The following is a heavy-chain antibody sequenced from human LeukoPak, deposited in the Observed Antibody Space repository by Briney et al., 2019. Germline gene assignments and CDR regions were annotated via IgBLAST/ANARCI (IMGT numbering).Heavy chain of an antibody. CDR1: GYTFTDYY. V-gene: IGHV1-69-2*01. CDR3: ATDLSTLTIAAAGT. D-gene: IGHD6-13*01. J-gene: IGHJ5*02. CDR2: VDPEDGET. Sequence: ATVKISCKASGYTFTDYYMHWVQQAPGKGLEWMGRVDPEDGETIYAEKFQGRVTITADTSTDTAYMELSSLRSEDTAVYYCATDLSTLTIAAAGTWGQGTLVTVSS.